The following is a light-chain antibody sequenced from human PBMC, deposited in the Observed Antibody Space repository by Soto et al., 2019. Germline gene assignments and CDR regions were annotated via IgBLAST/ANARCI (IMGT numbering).Light chain of an antibody. CDR2: RDS. V-gene: IGLV3-9*01. CDR1: NIGSKN. CDR3: QLWDSSTAAV. J-gene: IGLJ2*01. Sequence: YALTQPLSVSVALGQTAIITCGGNNIGSKNVHWYQQKPGQAPVLVIYRDSNRPSGIPERFSGSNSGNTATLTLSRAQAGDEADYYCQLWDSSTAAVFGGGTQLTVL.